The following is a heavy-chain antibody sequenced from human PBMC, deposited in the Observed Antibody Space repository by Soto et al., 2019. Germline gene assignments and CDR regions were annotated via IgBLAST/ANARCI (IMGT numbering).Heavy chain of an antibody. CDR3: ARGVGATYELDY. CDR1: GGSISSYY. J-gene: IGHJ4*02. V-gene: IGHV4-59*01. D-gene: IGHD1-26*01. Sequence: SETLSLTCTVSGGSISSYYWSWIRQPPGKGLEWIGYIYYSGSTNYNPSLKSRVTISVDTSKNQFSLKLSSVTAADTAVYYCARGVGATYELDYWGQGTLVTVSS. CDR2: IYYSGST.